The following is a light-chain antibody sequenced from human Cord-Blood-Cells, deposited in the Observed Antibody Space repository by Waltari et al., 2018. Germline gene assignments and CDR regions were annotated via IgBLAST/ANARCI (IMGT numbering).Light chain of an antibody. CDR1: SSDVGGYNY. J-gene: IGLJ2*01. Sequence: QSALTQPASVSGSPGQSITISCTVTSSDVGGYNYVSWYQQHPGKAPKLMIYDVSTRPAWVSHRCSGSKSGNTASLTISGIQAEDESDYYCSSYTSSSTLVFGGGTKLTVL. V-gene: IGLV2-14*01. CDR3: SSYTSSSTLV. CDR2: DVS.